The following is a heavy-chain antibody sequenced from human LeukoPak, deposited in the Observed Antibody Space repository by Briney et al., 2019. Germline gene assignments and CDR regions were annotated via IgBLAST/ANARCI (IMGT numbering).Heavy chain of an antibody. V-gene: IGHV4-39*01. CDR1: GGSLGSSSYY. D-gene: IGHD3-3*01. CDR2: IYFDGNT. J-gene: IGHJ4*02. CDR3: AAENGNFWIGYHYFED. Sequence: SETLSLTCTVSGGSLGSSSYYWGWIRQAPGKGLEWIGTIYFDGNTFYNPSLKGRVTLSIDMSKSQFSLRLASVTAADTAVYYCAAENGNFWIGYHYFEDWGQGSLVSVSS.